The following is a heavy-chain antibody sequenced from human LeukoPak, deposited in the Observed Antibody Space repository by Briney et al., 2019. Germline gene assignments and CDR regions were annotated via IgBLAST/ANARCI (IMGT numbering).Heavy chain of an antibody. V-gene: IGHV2-5*01. Sequence: ESGPTLVKPTQTPTLTCTFSGFSLSTSGVGVGWIRQPPGKALEWLALIYWNDDKRYSPSLKSRLTITKDTSKNQVVLTMTNMDPVDTATYYCAHSMYCSGGSCYSAFDYWGQGTLVTVSS. CDR2: IYWNDDK. J-gene: IGHJ4*02. D-gene: IGHD2-15*01. CDR3: AHSMYCSGGSCYSAFDY. CDR1: GFSLSTSGVG.